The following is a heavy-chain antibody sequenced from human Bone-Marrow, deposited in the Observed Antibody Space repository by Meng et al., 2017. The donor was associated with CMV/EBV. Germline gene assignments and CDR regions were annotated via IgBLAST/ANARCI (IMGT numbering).Heavy chain of an antibody. Sequence: ASGKVSCKASGFTFTTCLMHWVRQAPGQGLEWMGMINPSGGSTAYAQKFQGRVTMTRDTSTSTVYMELSSLRSEDTAVYYCARVPTRTTVTTFDFWGQGTLVTVSS. CDR2: INPSGGST. D-gene: IGHD4-11*01. CDR1: GFTFTTCL. V-gene: IGHV1-46*01. J-gene: IGHJ4*02. CDR3: ARVPTRTTVTTFDF.